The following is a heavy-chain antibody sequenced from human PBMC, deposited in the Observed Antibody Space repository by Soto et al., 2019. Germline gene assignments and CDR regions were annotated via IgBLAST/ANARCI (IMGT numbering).Heavy chain of an antibody. Sequence: GSLRLSRAASGFTFSDVYMSWIRQAPGEGLEWVSYISSSGSTIYYADSVKGRFTISRDNAKSSLYLQMNSLRAEDTAVYSCATDQYYDYDDSSGTKVAGAFDIWGQGTMVTVSS. D-gene: IGHD3-22*01. J-gene: IGHJ3*02. V-gene: IGHV3-11*01. CDR2: ISSSGSTI. CDR3: ATDQYYDYDDSSGTKVAGAFDI. CDR1: GFTFSDVY.